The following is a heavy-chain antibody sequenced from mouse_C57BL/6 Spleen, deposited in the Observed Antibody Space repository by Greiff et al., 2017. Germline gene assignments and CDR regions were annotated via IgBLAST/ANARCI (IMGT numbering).Heavy chain of an antibody. V-gene: IGHV1-72*01. CDR3: ARLGTKGASYFDY. CDR1: GYTFTSYW. Sequence: KESCKASGYTFTSYWMHWVKQRPGRGLEWIGRIDPNSGGTKYNEKFKSKATLTVDKPSSTAYMQLSSLTSEDSAVYYCARLGTKGASYFDYWGQGTTLTVSS. CDR2: IDPNSGGT. D-gene: IGHD2-3*01. J-gene: IGHJ2*01.